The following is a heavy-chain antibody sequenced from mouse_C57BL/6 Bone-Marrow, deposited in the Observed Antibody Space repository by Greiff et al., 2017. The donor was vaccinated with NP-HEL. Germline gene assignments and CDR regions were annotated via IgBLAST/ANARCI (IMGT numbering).Heavy chain of an antibody. Sequence: DVKLVESGGDLVKPGGSLKLSCAASGFTFSSYGMSWVRQTPDKRLEWVATISSGGSYTYYPDSVKGRFTISRDNATNTLYLQMSSLKSEDTAMYYCARQGYYYGTPFAYWGQGTLVTVSA. J-gene: IGHJ3*01. CDR2: ISSGGSYT. CDR1: GFTFSSYG. V-gene: IGHV5-6*02. CDR3: ARQGYYYGTPFAY. D-gene: IGHD1-1*01.